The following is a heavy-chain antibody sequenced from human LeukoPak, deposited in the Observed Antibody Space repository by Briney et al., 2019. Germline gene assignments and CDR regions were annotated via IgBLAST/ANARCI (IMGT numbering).Heavy chain of an antibody. D-gene: IGHD4-17*01. J-gene: IGHJ4*02. V-gene: IGHV4-34*01. CDR3: AREPALNTVTTYPRFDY. CDR2: INHSGST. CDR1: GRSFSGYY. Sequence: PSETLSLTCAVYGRSFSGYYWSWIRQPPGKGLEWIGQINHSGSTNNNPSLKSRVTTSVNTPKHQFSLKLSSVTAADTAVYYCAREPALNTVTTYPRFDYWGRGTLVSVSS.